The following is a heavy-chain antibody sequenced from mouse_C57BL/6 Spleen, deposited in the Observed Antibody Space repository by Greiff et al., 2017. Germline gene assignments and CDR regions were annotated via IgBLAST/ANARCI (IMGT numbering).Heavy chain of an antibody. J-gene: IGHJ1*03. D-gene: IGHD2-4*01. V-gene: IGHV1-55*01. CDR1: GYTFTSYW. CDR2: IYPGSGST. CDR3: ARSRGLRDWYFEV. Sequence: QVQLKQPGAELVKPGASVKMSCKASGYTFTSYWITWVKQRPGQGLEWIGDIYPGSGSTNYNEKFKSKATLTVDTSSSTAYMQLSSLASEDSAVYYCARSRGLRDWYFEVWGTGTTVTVSS.